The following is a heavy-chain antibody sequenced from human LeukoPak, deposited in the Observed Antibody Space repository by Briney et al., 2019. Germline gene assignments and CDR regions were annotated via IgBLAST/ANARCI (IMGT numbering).Heavy chain of an antibody. CDR1: GGSISSSSDY. D-gene: IGHD5-24*01. CDR3: ARGRWLQFNY. V-gene: IGHV4-39*01. J-gene: IGHJ4*02. Sequence: SETLSLTCTVSGGSISSSSDYWGWIRQPPGKGLEWIGSIYYSGSTYYNPSLKSRVTISVDTSKNQFSLNLSSVTAADTAVYYCARGRWLQFNYWGQGTLVTVSS. CDR2: IYYSGST.